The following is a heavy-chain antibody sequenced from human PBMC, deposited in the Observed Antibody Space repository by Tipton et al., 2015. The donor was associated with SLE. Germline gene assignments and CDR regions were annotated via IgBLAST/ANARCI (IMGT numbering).Heavy chain of an antibody. Sequence: SLRLSCSASGFAFDDYAMHWVRQVPGKGLAWVSGITWNSGDIGYADSVKGRFTISRDNAKSSLYLQMESLRAEDTALYYCARGAYYGSGKFPPNFWGQGTLVTVSS. V-gene: IGHV3-9*01. CDR2: ITWNSGDI. J-gene: IGHJ4*02. D-gene: IGHD3-10*01. CDR3: ARGAYYGSGKFPPNF. CDR1: GFAFDDYA.